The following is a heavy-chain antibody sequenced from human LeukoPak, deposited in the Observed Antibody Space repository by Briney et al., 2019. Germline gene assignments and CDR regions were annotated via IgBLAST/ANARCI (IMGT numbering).Heavy chain of an antibody. D-gene: IGHD3-10*01. CDR3: AREEGITMVRDRFDY. J-gene: IGHJ4*02. CDR1: GGSFSGYY. V-gene: IGHV4-34*01. CDR2: INHSGST. Sequence: SETLSLTCAVYGGSFSGYYWSWIRQPPGKGLEWIGEINHSGSTYYNPSLKSRVTISVDKSKNQFSLKLSSVTAADTAVYYCAREEGITMVRDRFDYWGQGTLVTVSS.